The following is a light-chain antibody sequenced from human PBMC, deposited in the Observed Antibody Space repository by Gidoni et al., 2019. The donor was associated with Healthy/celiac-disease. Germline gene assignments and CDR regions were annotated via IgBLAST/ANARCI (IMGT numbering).Light chain of an antibody. J-gene: IGKJ2*01. Sequence: DIKMSQSPSTLSASVRDRVTLTCRPSQSISSWLAWYQQNPVKAPKLLIYKAYSLESGVPSRFSGSGSGTEFTLTIRSLQRDDFATYYCQKYTSYYTFGQGTKLEIK. CDR1: QSISSW. CDR3: QKYTSYYT. CDR2: KAY. V-gene: IGKV1-5*03.